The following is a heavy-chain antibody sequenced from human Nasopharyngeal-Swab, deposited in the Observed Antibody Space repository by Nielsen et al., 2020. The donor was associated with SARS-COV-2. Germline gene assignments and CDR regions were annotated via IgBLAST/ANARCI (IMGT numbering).Heavy chain of an antibody. CDR3: ARDGGAAVADWYYYMDV. V-gene: IGHV3-23*01. CDR2: ISGAGDLI. J-gene: IGHJ6*03. Sequence: VRQAPGKGLEWVSTISGAGDLISYADPVWGRFTISRDNSKNTLYLQMDRLRLEDTAVYYCARDGGAAVADWYYYMDVWGEGTTVTVSS. D-gene: IGHD3-16*01.